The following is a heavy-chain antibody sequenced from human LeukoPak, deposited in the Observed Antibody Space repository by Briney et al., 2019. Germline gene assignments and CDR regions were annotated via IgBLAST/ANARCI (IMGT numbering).Heavy chain of an antibody. Sequence: GGSLRLSCAASGFTFSSYSMNWVRQARGKGLEGVSSIISISSYISYAHSVTRRFTISSHNAQNSLYLQMNSLRAEDTAVYYCARDKGIYDFWSGYYWYWGQGTLVTVSS. V-gene: IGHV3-21*01. CDR2: IISISSYI. D-gene: IGHD3-3*01. J-gene: IGHJ4*02. CDR3: ARDKGIYDFWSGYYWY. CDR1: GFTFSSYS.